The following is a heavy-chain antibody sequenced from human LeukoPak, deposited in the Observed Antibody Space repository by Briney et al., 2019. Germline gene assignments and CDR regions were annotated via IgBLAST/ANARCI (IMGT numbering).Heavy chain of an antibody. D-gene: IGHD1-1*01. CDR1: RFTFSSYW. CDR3: ARVPQGWKATYDFDY. V-gene: IGHV3-7*01. Sequence: PGGSLTLSCAAYRFTFSSYWMSWVRQAPGKGLEWVAKIKHDGSQKSYVVSVKGRFTICRHNQKQALYLQMNCLRAEDTAVYYCARVPQGWKATYDFDYWGQGTLVSFSS. J-gene: IGHJ4*02. CDR2: IKHDGSQK.